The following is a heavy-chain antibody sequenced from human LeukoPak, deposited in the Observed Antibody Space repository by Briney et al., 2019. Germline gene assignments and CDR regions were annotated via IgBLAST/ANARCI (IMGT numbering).Heavy chain of an antibody. V-gene: IGHV3-23*01. CDR1: GFTFSSYS. Sequence: GGSLRLSCAASGFTFSSYSMNWVRQAPGKGLEWVAGMTDSGGSTKYADSVKGRFTISRDNPKNTLYLQLNSLRAEDTAVYFCAKRGVVIRVILVGFHKEAHYFDSWSQGALVTVSS. J-gene: IGHJ4*02. CDR2: MTDSGGST. D-gene: IGHD3-22*01. CDR3: AKRGVVIRVILVGFHKEAHYFDS.